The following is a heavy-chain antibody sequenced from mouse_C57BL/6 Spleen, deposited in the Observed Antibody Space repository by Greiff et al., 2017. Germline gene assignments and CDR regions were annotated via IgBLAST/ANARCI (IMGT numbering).Heavy chain of an antibody. CDR3: ARWDTTVYYFDY. V-gene: IGHV1-80*01. CDR2: IYPGDGDT. D-gene: IGHD1-1*01. J-gene: IGHJ2*01. CDR1: GYAFSSYW. Sequence: QVQLQQSGAELVKPGASVKISCKASGYAFSSYWMNWVKQRPGKGLEWIGQIYPGDGDTNYNGKFKGKATLTADKSSSTAYMQLSSLTSEDSAVYFGARWDTTVYYFDYWGQGTTLTVSS.